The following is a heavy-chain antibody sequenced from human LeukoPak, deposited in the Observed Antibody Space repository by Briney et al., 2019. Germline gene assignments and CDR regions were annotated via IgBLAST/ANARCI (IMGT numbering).Heavy chain of an antibody. V-gene: IGHV6-1*01. CDR1: GDSVSSNSAA. J-gene: IGHJ4*02. D-gene: IGHD6-13*01. Sequence: SQTLSLTCAISGDSVSSNSAAWNWIRQSPSRGLEWLGRTYYRSKWYTDYAVSVKSRITIHPDTSKNQFSLQLNSVTPDDTAEYYCARGYSSTIDYWGQGTLVTVSS. CDR3: ARGYSSTIDY. CDR2: TYYRSKWYT.